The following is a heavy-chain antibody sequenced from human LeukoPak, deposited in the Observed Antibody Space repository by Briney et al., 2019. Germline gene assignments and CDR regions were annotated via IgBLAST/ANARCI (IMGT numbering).Heavy chain of an antibody. CDR2: IYYSGST. D-gene: IGHD7-27*01. CDR3: ARDRAGDGDY. CDR1: GGSISSYY. Sequence: SETLSLTCTVSGGSISSYYWSWIRQPPGKGLEWSGYIYYSGSTNYNPSLKSRVTISVDTSKNQFSLKLSSVTAADTAVYYCARDRAGDGDYWGQGTLVTVSS. V-gene: IGHV4-59*01. J-gene: IGHJ4*02.